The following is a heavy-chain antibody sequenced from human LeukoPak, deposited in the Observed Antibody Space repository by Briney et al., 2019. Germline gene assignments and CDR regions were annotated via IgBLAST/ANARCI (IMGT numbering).Heavy chain of an antibody. CDR3: ARDRSTTHFDY. D-gene: IGHD5/OR15-5a*01. CDR2: IWYDGSST. J-gene: IGHJ4*02. V-gene: IGHV3-33*01. CDR1: GFTFSSYG. Sequence: GGSLRLSCAASGFTFSSYGMHWVRQAPGKGLEWVAMIWYDGSSTYYADSVKGRFTISRDNSKNTLFLQMDSLRAEDTAVYYCARDRSTTHFDYWGQGTLVTVSS.